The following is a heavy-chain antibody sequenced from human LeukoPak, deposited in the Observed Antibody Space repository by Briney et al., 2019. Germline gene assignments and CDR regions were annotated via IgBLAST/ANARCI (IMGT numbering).Heavy chain of an antibody. V-gene: IGHV4-39*07. CDR3: ARDTVWFGELRGAFDI. Sequence: SETLSLTCTVSGGSISSSSYYWGWIRQPPGKGLEWIGSIYYSGSTYYNPSLKSRLTISVDTSKNQFSLKLSSVTAADTAVYYCARDTVWFGELRGAFDIWGQGTMVTVSS. J-gene: IGHJ3*02. D-gene: IGHD3-10*01. CDR1: GGSISSSSYY. CDR2: IYYSGST.